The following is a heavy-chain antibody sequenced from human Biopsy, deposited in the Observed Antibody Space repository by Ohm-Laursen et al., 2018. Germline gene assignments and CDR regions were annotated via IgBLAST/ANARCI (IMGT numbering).Heavy chain of an antibody. CDR2: LWYDGTNN. CDR1: GFSFSSYG. D-gene: IGHD1-1*01. V-gene: IGHV3-33*01. J-gene: IGHJ3*02. CDR3: ARPTNARAGGAPFDI. Sequence: SLRLSCSASGFSFSSYGMHWVRQAPARGLEWVAVLWYDGTNNYYADSVKGRFTISRDNSKNTLYLQMNSLRAEDTAMYYCARPTNARAGGAPFDIWGQGTMVTVSS.